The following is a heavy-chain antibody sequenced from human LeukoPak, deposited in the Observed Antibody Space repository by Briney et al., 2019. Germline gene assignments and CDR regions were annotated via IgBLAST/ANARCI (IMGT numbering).Heavy chain of an antibody. CDR3: ARDNRRDGYNYGDY. D-gene: IGHD5-24*01. J-gene: IGHJ4*02. CDR1: GFTVSSNY. Sequence: GGSLRLSCAASGFTVSSNYMSWVRQAPGKGLEWVSVIYSGGSTYYADSVKGRFTTSRDNFKNTLYLQMNSLRAEDTAVYYCARDNRRDGYNYGDYWGQGTLVTVSS. CDR2: IYSGGST. V-gene: IGHV3-66*01.